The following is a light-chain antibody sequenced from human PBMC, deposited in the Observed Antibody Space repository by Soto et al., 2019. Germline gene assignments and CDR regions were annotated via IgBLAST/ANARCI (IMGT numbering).Light chain of an antibody. J-gene: IGKJ2*01. Sequence: DIQMTQSPSTLSASVGDRVTITCRASQSVTTWLAWYQQKPGKAPKLLIYKASSLESGVPSMFRGSGSGTEFTLTISSLQPDDFATYYCQQYNSYPYTFGQGTKLEIK. CDR1: QSVTTW. V-gene: IGKV1-5*03. CDR3: QQYNSYPYT. CDR2: KAS.